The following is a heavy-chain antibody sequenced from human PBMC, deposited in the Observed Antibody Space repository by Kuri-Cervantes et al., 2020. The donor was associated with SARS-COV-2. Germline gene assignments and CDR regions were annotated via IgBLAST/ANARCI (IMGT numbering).Heavy chain of an antibody. Sequence: ASVKVSCKASGYTFTGYYMHWVRQAPGQGLEWMGWIKPNSGGKNYAQKFQGWVTMTRDTSLSTAYMELSRLRSDDPAVYFCARGGGVGGLMGMLRGRGAGPLDFWGQGTLVTVSS. J-gene: IGHJ4*02. CDR3: ARGGGVGGLMGMLRGRGAGPLDF. CDR1: GYTFTGYY. V-gene: IGHV1-2*04. D-gene: IGHD3-16*01. CDR2: IKPNSGGK.